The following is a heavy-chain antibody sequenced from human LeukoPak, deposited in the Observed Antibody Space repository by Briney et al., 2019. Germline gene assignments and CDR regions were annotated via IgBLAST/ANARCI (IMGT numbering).Heavy chain of an antibody. CDR2: IYYSGNT. J-gene: IGHJ4*02. V-gene: IGHV4-39*01. CDR1: GGSISSSNYY. Sequence: PSETLSLTCAVSGGSISSSNYYWGWIRQPPGQGLEWIGSIYYSGNTYYNPSLKSRVTISVDTSKNQFSLQLSSVTPEDTAVYYCARIVGGAPDYWGQGTLVTVSS. CDR3: ARIVGGAPDY. D-gene: IGHD1-26*01.